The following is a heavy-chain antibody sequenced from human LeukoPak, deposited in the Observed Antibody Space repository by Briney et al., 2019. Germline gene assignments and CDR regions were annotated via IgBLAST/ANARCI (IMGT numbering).Heavy chain of an antibody. J-gene: IGHJ4*02. D-gene: IGHD2-2*01. Sequence: GGSLRLSCTASGFTFGDYAMSWVRQAPGKGLEWVGRIKSKTDGGTTDYAAPVKGRFTISRDDSKNTLYLQMNSLKTEDTAVYYCTTGPGYQLLLSPVYSSFRGYWGQGTLVTVSS. V-gene: IGHV3-15*01. CDR2: IKSKTDGGTT. CDR3: TTGPGYQLLLSPVYSSFRGY. CDR1: GFTFGDYA.